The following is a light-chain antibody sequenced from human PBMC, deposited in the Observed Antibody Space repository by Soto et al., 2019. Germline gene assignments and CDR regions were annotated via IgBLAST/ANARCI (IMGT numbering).Light chain of an antibody. CDR2: DVS. CDR3: SSYTTGGSYV. V-gene: IGLV2-14*01. Sequence: QSALTQPASVSGSPGLSIAISCTGTSRDVGGYNSVSWYQQQPGKVPKLIIYDVSSRPSGVSNRFSGSKSGNTASLTISGLQAEDEGDYCCSSYTTGGSYVFGTGTKLTVL. J-gene: IGLJ1*01. CDR1: SRDVGGYNS.